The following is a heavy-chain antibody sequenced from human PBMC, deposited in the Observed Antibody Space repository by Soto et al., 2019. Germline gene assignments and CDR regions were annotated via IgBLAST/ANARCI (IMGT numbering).Heavy chain of an antibody. J-gene: IGHJ5*02. CDR1: GGSFSGYY. Sequence: PSETLSLTCAVYGGSFSGYYWSWIRQPPGKGLEWIGEINHSGSTNYNPSLKSRVTISVDTSKNQFSLKLSSVTAADTAVYYCARVSNTMVRGVIINWFDPWGQGTLVTVSS. CDR2: INHSGST. CDR3: ARVSNTMVRGVIINWFDP. V-gene: IGHV4-34*01. D-gene: IGHD3-10*01.